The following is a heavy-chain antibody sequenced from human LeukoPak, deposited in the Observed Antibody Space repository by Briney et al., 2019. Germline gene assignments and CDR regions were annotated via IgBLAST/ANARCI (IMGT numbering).Heavy chain of an antibody. V-gene: IGHV3-11*04. Sequence: PGGSLRLSCAASGFTFSDYYMSWIRQAPGKGLEWVSYISSSGSTIYYADSVKGRFTISRDNSKNTLYLQTNSLRAEDTAVYYCAKDQGGRDYGDYLPRGVFDYWGQGTLVTVSS. CDR2: ISSSGSTI. D-gene: IGHD4-17*01. CDR3: AKDQGGRDYGDYLPRGVFDY. J-gene: IGHJ4*02. CDR1: GFTFSDYY.